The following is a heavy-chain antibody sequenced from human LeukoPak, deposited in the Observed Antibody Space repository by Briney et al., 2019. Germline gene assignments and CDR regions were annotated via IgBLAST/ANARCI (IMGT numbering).Heavy chain of an antibody. CDR3: ATGYSSSWYFGDAFDI. D-gene: IGHD6-13*01. V-gene: IGHV3-64*01. J-gene: IGHJ3*02. Sequence: GGSLRLPCAASGFTFSSYAMHWVRQAPGKGLEYVSAISSNGGSTYYANSVKGRFTISRDNSKNTLYLQMGSLRAEDMAVYYCATGYSSSWYFGDAFDIWGQGTMVTVSS. CDR2: ISSNGGST. CDR1: GFTFSSYA.